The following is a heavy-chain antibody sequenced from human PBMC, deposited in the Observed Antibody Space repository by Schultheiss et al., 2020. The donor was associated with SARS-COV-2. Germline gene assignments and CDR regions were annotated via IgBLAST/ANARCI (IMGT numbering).Heavy chain of an antibody. CDR3: ARETYCSSTSCSPRFDY. V-gene: IGHV4-34*11. CDR1: GGSFKGYY. Sequence: SQTLSLTCAVYGGSFKGYYWSWIRQPPGKGLEWIGYISYSGSTNYNPSLKSRVTISVDTSKSQFSLKLSSVTAADTAVYYCARETYCSSTSCSPRFDYWGQGTLVTVSS. CDR2: ISYSGST. J-gene: IGHJ4*02. D-gene: IGHD2-2*01.